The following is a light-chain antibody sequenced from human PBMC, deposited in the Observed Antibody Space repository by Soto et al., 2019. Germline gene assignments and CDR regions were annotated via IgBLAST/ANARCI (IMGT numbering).Light chain of an antibody. CDR2: GNN. Sequence: QSVLTQRPSVSGAPGQRVTISCTGSSSNIGAGYDVHWYHQLPGTAPKLLIYGNNNRPSGVPDRFSGSRSGTSASLAITGLQAEDEADYYCQSYDSSLSVWVFGGGTKLTVL. CDR3: QSYDSSLSVWV. J-gene: IGLJ3*02. CDR1: SSNIGAGYD. V-gene: IGLV1-40*01.